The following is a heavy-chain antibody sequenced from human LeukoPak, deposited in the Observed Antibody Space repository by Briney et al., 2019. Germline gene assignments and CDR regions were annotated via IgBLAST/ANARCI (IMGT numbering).Heavy chain of an antibody. V-gene: IGHV3-23*01. CDR2: INVGGNNA. J-gene: IGHJ4*02. Sequence: GGSLRLSCAASGFTFSTYAMGWVRQAPGKGLEWVSSINVGGNNAYYADSVKGRFTISRDNSKNTLYLQLTGLSAEDTAVYYCAKDRRLGGDNPFDYWGQGTLVTVSS. D-gene: IGHD2-21*02. CDR3: AKDRRLGGDNPFDY. CDR1: GFTFSTYA.